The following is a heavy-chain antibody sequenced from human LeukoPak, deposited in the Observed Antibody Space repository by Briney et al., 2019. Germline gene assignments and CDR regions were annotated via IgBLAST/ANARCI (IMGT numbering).Heavy chain of an antibody. J-gene: IGHJ4*02. V-gene: IGHV4-61*02. CDR3: ATEPHYYDSSGYVLYFDY. D-gene: IGHD3-22*01. CDR2: IYTSGST. CDR1: GGSISSGSYY. Sequence: PSETLSLTCTVSGGSISSGSYYWSWIRQPAGKGLEWIGRIYTSGSTNYNPSLKSRVTISVDTSKNQFSLKLSSVTAADTAVYYCATEPHYYDSSGYVLYFDYWGQGTLVTVSS.